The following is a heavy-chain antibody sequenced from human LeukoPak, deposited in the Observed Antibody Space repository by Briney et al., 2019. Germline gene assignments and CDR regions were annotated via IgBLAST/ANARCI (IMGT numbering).Heavy chain of an antibody. J-gene: IGHJ4*02. CDR1: GFTVSSTY. D-gene: IGHD6-6*01. CDR2: IYSGGST. V-gene: IGHV3-53*01. Sequence: GGSLRLSCAASGFTVSSTYMSWVRQAPGKGLEWVSVIYSGGSTYYADSVKGRFAISRDNSKNTLYLQMNSLRAEDTAVYYCARDRLYSSSSEDYWGQGTLVTVSS. CDR3: ARDRLYSSSSEDY.